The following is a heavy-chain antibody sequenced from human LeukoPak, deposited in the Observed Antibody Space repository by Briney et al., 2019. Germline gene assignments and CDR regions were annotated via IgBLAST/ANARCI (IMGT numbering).Heavy chain of an antibody. V-gene: IGHV4-61*01. CDR1: GGSVSSGSYY. D-gene: IGHD4-17*01. CDR2: IYYSGST. Sequence: PSETLSLTCTVSGGSVSSGSYYWSWIRQPPGKGLEWIGYIYYSGSTNYNPSLKSRVTISVDTSKNQFSLKLSSVTAADTAVYYCARRVYDYGDYNYYYYGMDVWGQGTTVTVSS. CDR3: ARRVYDYGDYNYYYYGMDV. J-gene: IGHJ6*02.